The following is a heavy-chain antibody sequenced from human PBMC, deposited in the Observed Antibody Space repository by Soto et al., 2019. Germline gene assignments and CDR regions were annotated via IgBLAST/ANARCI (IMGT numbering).Heavy chain of an antibody. Sequence: GASVKVSCKASGYTFTSYGISWVRQAPGQGLGWMGWISAYNGNTNYAQKLQGRVTMTTDTSTSTAYMELRSLRSDDTAVYYCARGDSSGWFPEDSFDYWGQGTLVTVSS. D-gene: IGHD6-19*01. CDR1: GYTFTSYG. V-gene: IGHV1-18*01. CDR3: ARGDSSGWFPEDSFDY. J-gene: IGHJ4*02. CDR2: ISAYNGNT.